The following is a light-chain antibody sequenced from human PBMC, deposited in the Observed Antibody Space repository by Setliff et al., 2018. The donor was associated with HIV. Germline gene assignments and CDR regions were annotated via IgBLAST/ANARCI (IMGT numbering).Light chain of an antibody. J-gene: IGLJ1*01. Sequence: GSGRDLGNFNFVSWYQQYPGDAPQLIIYEINNRPSGVSSRFSGSKSGNTASLAISDLQAQDEADYYCGSCTSTSPCAFGTGTKVTVL. CDR1: GRDLGNFNF. CDR2: EIN. V-gene: IGLV2-14*01. CDR3: GSCTSTSPCA.